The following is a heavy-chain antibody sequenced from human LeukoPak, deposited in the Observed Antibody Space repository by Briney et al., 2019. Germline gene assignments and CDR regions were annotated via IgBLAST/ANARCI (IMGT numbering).Heavy chain of an antibody. V-gene: IGHV1-2*02. Sequence: ASVTVSCKASGYTFTGYYIHWVRQAPGQGLEWMGWINPNSGGTNYAQKFQGRVTMTRDTSISTAYMELSRLRSDDTAVYYCARAGKRDNWFDPWGQGTLVTVS. J-gene: IGHJ5*02. CDR2: INPNSGGT. CDR1: GYTFTGYY. CDR3: ARAGKRDNWFDP.